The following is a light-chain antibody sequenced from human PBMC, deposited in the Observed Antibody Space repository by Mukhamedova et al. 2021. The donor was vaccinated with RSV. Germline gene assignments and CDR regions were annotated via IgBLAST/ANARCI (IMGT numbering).Light chain of an antibody. CDR2: KAS. J-gene: IGKJ1*01. Sequence: YQQKPGKAPKLLIYKASTLEGAVPSRFSGSGSGTEFTLTISSLQPDDSATYYCQQYNAYSPKFGQGTMLEIK. V-gene: IGKV1-5*03. CDR3: QQYNAYSPK.